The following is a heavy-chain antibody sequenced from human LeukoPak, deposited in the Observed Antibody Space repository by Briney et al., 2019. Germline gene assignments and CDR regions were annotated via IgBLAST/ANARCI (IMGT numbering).Heavy chain of an antibody. CDR1: GFTFSSYG. D-gene: IGHD4-17*01. J-gene: IGHJ4*02. CDR2: ISYDGSNK. Sequence: GGSLRLSCAASGFTFSSYGMHWVRQAPGKGLEWVAVISYDGSNKYYADSVKGRFTISRDNSKNTLYLQMNSLRAEDTAVYYCAKDRFDGPTVPLYFDYWGQGTLVTVSS. CDR3: AKDRFDGPTVPLYFDY. V-gene: IGHV3-30*18.